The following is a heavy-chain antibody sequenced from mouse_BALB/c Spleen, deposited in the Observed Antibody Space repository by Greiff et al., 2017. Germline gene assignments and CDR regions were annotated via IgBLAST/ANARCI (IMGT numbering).Heavy chain of an antibody. CDR3: ARLYGYAMDY. V-gene: IGHV1-87*01. CDR2: IYPGDGDT. CDR1: GYTFTSYW. Sequence: QVQLQQSGAELARPGASVKLSCKASGYTFTSYWMQWVKQRPGQGLEWIGAIYPGDGDTRYTQKFKGKATLTADKSSSTAYMQLSSLASEDSAVYYCARLYGYAMDYWGQGTSVTVSS. J-gene: IGHJ4*01. D-gene: IGHD1-1*01.